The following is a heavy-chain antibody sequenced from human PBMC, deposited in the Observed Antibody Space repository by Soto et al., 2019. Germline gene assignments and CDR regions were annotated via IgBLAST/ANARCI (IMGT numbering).Heavy chain of an antibody. V-gene: IGHV4-61*08. CDR1: GGSISSGGYS. CDR2: IYYSGST. J-gene: IGHJ5*02. Sequence: TLSLTCAVSGGSISSGGYSWSWIRQPPGKGLEWIGYIYYSGSTNYNPSLKSRVTISVDTSKNQFSLKLSSVTAADTAAYYCARERDNDFWSGYYQGWFDPWGQGTLVTVSS. CDR3: ARERDNDFWSGYYQGWFDP. D-gene: IGHD3-3*01.